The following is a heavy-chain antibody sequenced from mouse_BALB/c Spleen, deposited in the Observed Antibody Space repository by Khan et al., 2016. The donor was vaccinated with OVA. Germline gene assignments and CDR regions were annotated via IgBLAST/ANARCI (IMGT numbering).Heavy chain of an antibody. CDR2: ISYSGVT. Sequence: EVQLVESGPGLVKPSQSLSLTCTVTGYSITSGYAWNWIRQFPGNKLEWMGYISYSGVTSYNPSLKSRISITRDQSKNPFFLQLNSLTTEDTATYYCARGNYYVYYFDDWGQGTTLTVSS. CDR1: GYSITSGYA. D-gene: IGHD1-1*01. V-gene: IGHV3-2*02. CDR3: ARGNYYVYYFDD. J-gene: IGHJ2*01.